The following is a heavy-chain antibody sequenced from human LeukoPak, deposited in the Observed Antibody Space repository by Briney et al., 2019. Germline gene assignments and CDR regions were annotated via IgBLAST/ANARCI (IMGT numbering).Heavy chain of an antibody. CDR2: ISSSGSTI. D-gene: IGHD6-19*01. CDR3: ARDLIIAEAGGGFDY. V-gene: IGHV3-48*03. Sequence: GGSLRLSCAASGFTFSSYEMNWVRQAPGKGLEWVSYISSSGSTIYYADSVKGRFTISRDNAKNSLYLQMNSLRAEDTAVYYCARDLIIAEAGGGFDYWGQGTLVTVSS. J-gene: IGHJ4*02. CDR1: GFTFSSYE.